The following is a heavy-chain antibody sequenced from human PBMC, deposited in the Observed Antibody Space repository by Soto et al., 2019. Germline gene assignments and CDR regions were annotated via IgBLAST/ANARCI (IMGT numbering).Heavy chain of an antibody. J-gene: IGHJ6*02. D-gene: IGHD3-3*01. CDR1: GFTFRSYS. Sequence: GGSLRLSCAASGFTFRSYSMSWVRQAPGKGLEWVSGFRSSGDGGTTYYADSVKGRFTISRDNSKNTLYLQMNSLRAEDTAVYYCARRPPREVRFLEWLPGVEYYYGMDVWGQGTTVTVAS. V-gene: IGHV3-23*01. CDR2: FRSSGDGGTT. CDR3: ARRPPREVRFLEWLPGVEYYYGMDV.